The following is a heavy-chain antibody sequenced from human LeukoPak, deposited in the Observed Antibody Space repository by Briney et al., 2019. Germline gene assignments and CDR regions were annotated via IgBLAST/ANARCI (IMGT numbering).Heavy chain of an antibody. CDR1: GFLLTARGVG. D-gene: IGHD3-9*01. CDR2: IYLDDDK. CDR3: AHRRTLVEFDWLLQPTDWFDP. V-gene: IGHV2-5*02. Sequence: ESGPTLVKPTQTLTLTCTFSGFLLTARGVGVGWIRQPPGKALEWLALIYLDDDKLYTPSLRGRLTITKDTYKIQVVLTMTNMDPVDTATYYCAHRRTLVEFDWLLQPTDWFDPWGEGTLVTVSS. J-gene: IGHJ5*02.